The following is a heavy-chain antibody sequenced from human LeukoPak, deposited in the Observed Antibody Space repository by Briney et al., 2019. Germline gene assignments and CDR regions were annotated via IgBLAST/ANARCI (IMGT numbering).Heavy chain of an antibody. CDR1: GFTFSSYA. Sequence: PGGSLRLSCAASGFTFSSYAMSWVRQAPGKGLEWVSAISGSGGSTYYADSVEGRFTISRDNSKNTLYLQMNSLRAEDTAVYYCAKETNIAVYCSGGSCHLGDYYGMDVWSQGTTVTVSS. CDR3: AKETNIAVYCSGGSCHLGDYYGMDV. J-gene: IGHJ6*02. D-gene: IGHD2-15*01. CDR2: ISGSGGST. V-gene: IGHV3-23*01.